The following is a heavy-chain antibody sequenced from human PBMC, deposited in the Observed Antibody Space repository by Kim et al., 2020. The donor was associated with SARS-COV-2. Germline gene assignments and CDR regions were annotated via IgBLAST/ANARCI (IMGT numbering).Heavy chain of an antibody. CDR2: IGGRGDST. CDR1: EFTFATYA. V-gene: IGHV3-23*01. D-gene: IGHD3-10*01. J-gene: IGHJ4*01. Sequence: GGSLRLSCEASEFTFATYAMAWVRLSPGKGLEWVAAIGGRGDSTFYSDSGQCRFFGSRSNYKITLYLKMTSLGADDTAFYFCAICFYGSGSYYGTSYFD. CDR3: AICFYGSGSYYGTSYFD.